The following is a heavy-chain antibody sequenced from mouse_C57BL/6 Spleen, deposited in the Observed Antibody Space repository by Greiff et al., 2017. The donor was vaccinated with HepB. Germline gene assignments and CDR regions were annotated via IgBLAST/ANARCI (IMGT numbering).Heavy chain of an antibody. V-gene: IGHV1-69*01. J-gene: IGHJ2*01. D-gene: IGHD3-3*01. CDR2: IDPSDSYT. CDR1: GYTFTSYW. Sequence: VQLQQPGAELVMPGASVKLSCKASGYTFTSYWMHWVKQRPGQGLEWIGEIDPSDSYTNYNQKFKGKSTLTVDKSSSTAYMQLSSLTSEDSAVYYCARSRSNYLDYWGQGTTLTVSS. CDR3: ARSRSNYLDY.